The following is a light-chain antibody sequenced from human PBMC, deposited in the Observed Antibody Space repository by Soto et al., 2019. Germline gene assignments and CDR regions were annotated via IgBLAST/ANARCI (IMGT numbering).Light chain of an antibody. Sequence: DIQMTQPPSTLSASVGDRVTITCRASQSISSWLAWYQQKPGKAPKLLIYKASSLESGVPSRFSGSGSGTEFTLTISSLQPDDFATYYCQQYNSYPLTFGGGT. CDR2: KAS. CDR3: QQYNSYPLT. CDR1: QSISSW. V-gene: IGKV1-5*03. J-gene: IGKJ4*01.